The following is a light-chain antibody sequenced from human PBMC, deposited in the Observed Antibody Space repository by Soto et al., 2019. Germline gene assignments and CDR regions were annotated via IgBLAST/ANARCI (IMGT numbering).Light chain of an antibody. CDR2: KAS. CDR3: QQYDSYSPYT. J-gene: IGKJ2*01. CDR1: QTISS. Sequence: DIQMTQFPPTFPAFIGDRVTITCRASQTISSLAWYQQKPGKAPKLLIYKASTLETGVPSRFSGSGSGTEFTLTISSLQPDDFATYYCQQYDSYSPYTFGQGTRLEIK. V-gene: IGKV1-5*03.